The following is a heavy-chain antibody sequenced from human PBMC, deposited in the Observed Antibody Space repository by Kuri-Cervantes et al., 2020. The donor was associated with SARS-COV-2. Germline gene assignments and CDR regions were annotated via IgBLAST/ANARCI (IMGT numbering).Heavy chain of an antibody. J-gene: IGHJ6*03. Sequence: SVKVSCKASAYTFISYDISCVRQAAGQGLEWMGGIIPPFGTTNYEQKFQGRVTISVDESTNTAYMELSGPRSEDTAIYYCARGDYGSGSYVARVRYYYYYYVDVWGKGTTVTVSS. D-gene: IGHD3-10*01. CDR1: AYTFISYD. CDR3: ARGDYGSGSYVARVRYYYYYYVDV. CDR2: IIPPFGTT. V-gene: IGHV1-69*13.